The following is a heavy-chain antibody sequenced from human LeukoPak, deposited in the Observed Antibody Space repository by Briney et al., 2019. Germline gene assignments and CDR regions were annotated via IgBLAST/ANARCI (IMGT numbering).Heavy chain of an antibody. D-gene: IGHD3-22*01. J-gene: IGHJ4*02. Sequence: GGSLRLSCAASGFTFSSYAMSWVRQAPGKGLEWVSAISGSGGTTHYADSVKGRFTISRDNSKNTLSLQMNSLRAEDTAVYYCAKDGYYESSGYSYFDYWGQGTRVTVSS. CDR1: GFTFSSYA. CDR3: AKDGYYESSGYSYFDY. V-gene: IGHV3-23*01. CDR2: ISGSGGTT.